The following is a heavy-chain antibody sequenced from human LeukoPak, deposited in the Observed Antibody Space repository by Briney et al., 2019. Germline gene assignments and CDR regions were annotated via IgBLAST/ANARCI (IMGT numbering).Heavy chain of an antibody. Sequence: SETLSLTCTVSGYFISSGYYWAWIRRPPGRGLEWIGNIYYIPNMYYSGSTYYNPSLKSRVTISVDKSKNQFSLKLNSVTAADTAVYYCARAWEILGYYYYGMDVWGQGTTVTVSS. J-gene: IGHJ6*02. CDR3: ARAWEILGYYYYGMDV. CDR2: IYYIPNMYYSGST. V-gene: IGHV4-61*05. D-gene: IGHD1-26*01. CDR1: GYFISSGYY.